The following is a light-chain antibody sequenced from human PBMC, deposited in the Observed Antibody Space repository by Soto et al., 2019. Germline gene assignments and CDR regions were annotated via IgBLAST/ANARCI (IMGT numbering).Light chain of an antibody. CDR1: ESVRTF. CDR2: GAS. V-gene: IGKV3D-15*01. Sequence: VLTQPPGSLSLSPGERATLTCRASESVRTFLAWYQQKPGHAPRLLIYGASTRATGIPARFSGSGSGTEFTLTISSLQSEDFAVYYCQQYNNWPQTFGQGTKVDIK. CDR3: QQYNNWPQT. J-gene: IGKJ1*01.